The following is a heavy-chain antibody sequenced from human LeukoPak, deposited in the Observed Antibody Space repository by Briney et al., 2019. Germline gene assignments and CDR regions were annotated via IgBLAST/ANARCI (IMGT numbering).Heavy chain of an antibody. D-gene: IGHD1-26*01. CDR2: ISGRGTDR. J-gene: IGHJ3*02. Sequence: QSGGSLRLSCAASGFTFSTYAMNWVRQAPGKGLEWVSTISGRGTDRYFADSVKGRFTISRDNSKNTLYLQMNSLRAEDTAVYYCAKEDLRWELPDAFDIWGQGTMVTVSS. V-gene: IGHV3-23*01. CDR3: AKEDLRWELPDAFDI. CDR1: GFTFSTYA.